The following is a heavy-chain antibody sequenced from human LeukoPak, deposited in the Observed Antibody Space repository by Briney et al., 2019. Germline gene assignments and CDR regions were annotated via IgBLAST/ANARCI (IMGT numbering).Heavy chain of an antibody. V-gene: IGHV4-59*10. CDR3: ARGPAAAGPYYYYGMDV. CDR2: IYTSGST. CDR1: GGSFSGYY. J-gene: IGHJ6*02. Sequence: SETLSLTCAVYGGSFSGYYWSWIRQPAGKGLEWIGRIYTSGSTNYNPSLKSRVTMSVDTSKNQFSLKLSSVTAADTAVYYCARGPAAAGPYYYYGMDVWGQGTTVTVSS. D-gene: IGHD6-13*01.